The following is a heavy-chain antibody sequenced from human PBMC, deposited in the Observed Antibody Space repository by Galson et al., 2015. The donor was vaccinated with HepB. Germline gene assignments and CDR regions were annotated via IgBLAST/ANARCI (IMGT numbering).Heavy chain of an antibody. J-gene: IGHJ4*02. CDR2: MNPNNGGT. V-gene: IGHV1-2*02. D-gene: IGHD4/OR15-4a*01. CDR3: ARSSAEYGEFDF. Sequence: SVKVSCKASGYTFTAYYMHWVRQAPGQGFQWMGWMNPNNGGTNYAQKFQGRVAMTRDTSISTAYMELNSLRSDDTAVYYCARSSAEYGEFDFWGQGTLVTVSS. CDR1: GYTFTAYY.